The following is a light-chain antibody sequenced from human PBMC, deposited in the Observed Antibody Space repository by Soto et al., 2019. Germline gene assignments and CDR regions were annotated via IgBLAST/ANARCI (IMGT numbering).Light chain of an antibody. J-gene: IGKJ5*01. CDR2: LAS. CDR1: QSINNY. V-gene: IGKV1-39*01. Sequence: IQMTQSPSSLSASVGDRVTITCRASQSINNYLSWYQQKPGKAPKSLIFLASTLQSGVPSRFSGSGSGTDFTLTISSLQPEDFATYYCQESSSSLTFGQGTRLEIK. CDR3: QESSSSLT.